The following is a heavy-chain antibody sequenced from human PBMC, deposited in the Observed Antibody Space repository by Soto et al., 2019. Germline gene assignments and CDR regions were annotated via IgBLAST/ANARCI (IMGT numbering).Heavy chain of an antibody. D-gene: IGHD2-15*01. J-gene: IGHJ4*02. CDR1: GFSFSVYG. CDR3: AAWAEGATEVH. CDR2: IWYDASKQ. V-gene: IGHV3-33*01. Sequence: VGSLRLSCETSGFSFSVYGMHWVRQAPGKGLEWVAVIWYDASKQFYAASVEGRFTISRDNSKAILYLQMNSLRAEDTAVYYCAAWAEGATEVHWGQGTLVTVS.